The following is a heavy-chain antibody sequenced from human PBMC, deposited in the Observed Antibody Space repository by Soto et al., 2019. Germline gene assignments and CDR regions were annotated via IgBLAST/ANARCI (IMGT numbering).Heavy chain of an antibody. CDR3: AREEGPYCTNGVCPRYPYGMDV. V-gene: IGHV1-69*13. D-gene: IGHD2-8*01. CDR2: IIPIFGTA. Sequence: GASVKVSCKASGGTFSSYAISWVRQAPGQGLEWMGGIIPIFGTANYAQKFQGRVTITADESTSTAYMELNSLRAEDTAVYYCAREEGPYCTNGVCPRYPYGMDVWGQGTTVTVSS. J-gene: IGHJ6*02. CDR1: GGTFSSYA.